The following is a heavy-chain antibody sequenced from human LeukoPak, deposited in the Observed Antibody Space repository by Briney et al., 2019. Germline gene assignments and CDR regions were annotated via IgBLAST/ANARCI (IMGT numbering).Heavy chain of an antibody. D-gene: IGHD2-15*01. Sequence: GASVKVSCKASGGTFSSYAISWVRQAPGQGLEWMGGIIPIFGTANYAQKFQGRVTITTDESTSTAYMELSSLRSEDTAVYYCASIFFDCSGGSCYSGFYFQHWGQGTLVTVSS. CDR2: IIPIFGTA. CDR3: ASIFFDCSGGSCYSGFYFQH. CDR1: GGTFSSYA. V-gene: IGHV1-69*05. J-gene: IGHJ1*01.